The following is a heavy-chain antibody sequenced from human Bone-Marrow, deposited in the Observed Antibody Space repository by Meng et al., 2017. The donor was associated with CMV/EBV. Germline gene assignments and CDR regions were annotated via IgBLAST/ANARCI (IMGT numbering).Heavy chain of an antibody. J-gene: IGHJ6*02. CDR3: PRGGVTIFPMDV. V-gene: IGHV4-59*01. Sequence: SETLSLTCTVSGGSISSYYWSWIRQPPGKGLEWIGYIYYSGSTNYNPSLKSRVTISVDTSKNQFSLKLSSVTAADTAVYYCPRGGVTIFPMDVWGQGTTVTVSS. CDR1: GGSISSYY. CDR2: IYYSGST. D-gene: IGHD3-3*01.